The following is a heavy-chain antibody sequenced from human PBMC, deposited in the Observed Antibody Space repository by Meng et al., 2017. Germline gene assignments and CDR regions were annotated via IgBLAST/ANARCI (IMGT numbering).Heavy chain of an antibody. Sequence: GSLKISCKGSGYSFTSYWIGWVRQMPGKGPEWMGIIFPDDSDTRYSPSFQGQVTISADKSINTAYLQWSSLKASDTAIYYCARKGKNTYNIYYFDYWGQGALVTVSS. J-gene: IGHJ4*02. CDR2: IFPDDSDT. CDR3: ARKGKNTYNIYYFDY. D-gene: IGHD1-1*01. V-gene: IGHV5-51*01. CDR1: GYSFTSYW.